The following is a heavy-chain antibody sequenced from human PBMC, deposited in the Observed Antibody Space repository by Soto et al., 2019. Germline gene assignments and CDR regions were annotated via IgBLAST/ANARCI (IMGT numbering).Heavy chain of an antibody. D-gene: IGHD2-8*01. J-gene: IGHJ4*01. CDR2: ISSNGANT. V-gene: IGHV3-23*01. CDR3: VSWVSAHFDY. Sequence: GGSLRLSCAASGFTFDSPYSHGMSWVRQSPGKGPEWVSTISSNGANTHYAESVKGRFTISKDASRNTVHLHMNNLRAEDTATYFCVSWVSAHFDYWGHGTPVTVSS. CDR1: GFTFDSPYSHG.